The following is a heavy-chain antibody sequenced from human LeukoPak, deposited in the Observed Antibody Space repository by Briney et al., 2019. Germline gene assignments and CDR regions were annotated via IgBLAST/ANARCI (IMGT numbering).Heavy chain of an antibody. CDR3: ARVWFGEPAPFDY. CDR1: GFTFSSYA. V-gene: IGHV3-23*01. CDR2: ISGSGGST. D-gene: IGHD3-10*01. J-gene: IGHJ4*02. Sequence: AGGSLRLSCAASGFTFSSYAMSWVRQAPGKGLEWVSAISGSGGSTYYADSVKGRFTISRDNSKNTLYLQMNSLRAEDTAVYYCARVWFGEPAPFDYWGQGTLVTVSS.